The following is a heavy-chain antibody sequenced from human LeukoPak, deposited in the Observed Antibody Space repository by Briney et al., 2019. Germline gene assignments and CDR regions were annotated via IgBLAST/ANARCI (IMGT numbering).Heavy chain of an antibody. V-gene: IGHV3-48*01. Sequence: GGSLRLSCAASGFTFSSYSVNWVRQAPGKGLEWVSYISSSSSTIYYADSVKGRFTISRDNAKNPLYLQMNSLRAEDTAVYYCARGVVVPAAPPTMDVWGKGTTVTVSS. D-gene: IGHD2-2*01. CDR3: ARGVVVPAAPPTMDV. J-gene: IGHJ6*03. CDR1: GFTFSSYS. CDR2: ISSSSSTI.